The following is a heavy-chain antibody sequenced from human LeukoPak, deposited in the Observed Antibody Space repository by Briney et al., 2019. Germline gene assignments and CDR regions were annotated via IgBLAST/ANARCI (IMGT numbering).Heavy chain of an antibody. CDR1: GFTFSSYS. CDR3: AKSRGLYDSSGYYGYNLDY. J-gene: IGHJ4*02. D-gene: IGHD3-22*01. Sequence: GGSLRLSCAASGFTFSSYSMNWVRQAPGKGLEWVSSITSSSSYIYSADSVKGRFTISRDNAKNSLYLQMNSLRAEDTAVYYCAKSRGLYDSSGYYGYNLDYWGQGTLVTVSS. V-gene: IGHV3-21*01. CDR2: ITSSSSYI.